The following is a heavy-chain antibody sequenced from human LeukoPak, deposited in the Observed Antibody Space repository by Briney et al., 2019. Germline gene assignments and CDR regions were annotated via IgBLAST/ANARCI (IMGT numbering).Heavy chain of an antibody. CDR1: GYSISSGYY. Sequence: SEPLSLTCTVSGYSISSGYYWGWLRQPPGKGLEWIGSIYHSGTTYYNPSLKSRVTISVDTSKNQFSLKLSSVTAADTAVYYCARVKGRLSWFDPWGQGTLFTVSS. CDR2: IYHSGTT. V-gene: IGHV4-38-2*02. CDR3: ARVKGRLSWFDP. J-gene: IGHJ5*02.